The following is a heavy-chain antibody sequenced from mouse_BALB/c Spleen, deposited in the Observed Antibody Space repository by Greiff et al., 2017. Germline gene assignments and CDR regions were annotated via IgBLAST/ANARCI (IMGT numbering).Heavy chain of an antibody. J-gene: IGHJ4*01. Sequence: EVMLVESGGGLVQPGGSLRLSCATSGFTFTDYYMSWVRQPPGKALEWLGFIRNKANGYTTEYSASVKGRFTISRDNSQSILYLQMNTLRAEDSATYYCARDHYGYAMDDWGQGTSVTVAS. CDR3: ARDHYGYAMDD. CDR1: GFTFTDYY. D-gene: IGHD1-1*01. V-gene: IGHV7-3*02. CDR2: IRNKANGYTT.